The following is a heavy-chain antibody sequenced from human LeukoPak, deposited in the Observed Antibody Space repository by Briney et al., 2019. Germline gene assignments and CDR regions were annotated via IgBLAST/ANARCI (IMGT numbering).Heavy chain of an antibody. CDR1: GFTFSSYG. CDR3: ARVDAFDL. Sequence: GGSLRLSCAASGFTFSSYGMHWVRQAPGEGLEWVAVISYDGSKKYYADSVKGRFTISRDNAKNSLYLQMNSLRAEDTAVYYCARVDAFDLWGQGTMVTVSS. CDR2: ISYDGSKK. V-gene: IGHV3-30*03. J-gene: IGHJ3*01.